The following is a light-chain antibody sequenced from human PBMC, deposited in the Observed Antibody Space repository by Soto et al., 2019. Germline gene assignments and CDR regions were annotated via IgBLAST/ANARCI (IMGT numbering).Light chain of an antibody. V-gene: IGKV1-5*03. Sequence: DIQMTQSPSTLSASVGDRFTITCRASQSIKNWLAWYQQKPGEAPKLLIYKASTLESGVPSRFSGSGSGTEFTLTISCLQPDDVATYYCQQYSSYSQFTFGPGTKGDIK. CDR1: QSIKNW. CDR2: KAS. J-gene: IGKJ3*01. CDR3: QQYSSYSQFT.